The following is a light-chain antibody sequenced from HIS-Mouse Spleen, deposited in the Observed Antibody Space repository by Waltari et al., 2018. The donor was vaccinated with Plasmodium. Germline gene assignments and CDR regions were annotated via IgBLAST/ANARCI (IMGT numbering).Light chain of an antibody. CDR2: EGS. Sequence: QSALTPPASVSGSPGQSLPISCTGTSSDVGSYNLVSWYQQHPGKAPKLMIYEGSKRPSGVSNRFSGSKSGNTASLTISGLQAEDEADYYCCSYAGSRMVFGGGTKLTVL. CDR1: SSDVGSYNL. J-gene: IGLJ2*01. CDR3: CSYAGSRMV. V-gene: IGLV2-23*01.